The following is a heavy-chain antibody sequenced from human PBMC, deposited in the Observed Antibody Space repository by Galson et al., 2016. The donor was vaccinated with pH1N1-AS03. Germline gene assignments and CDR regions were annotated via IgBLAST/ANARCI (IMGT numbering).Heavy chain of an antibody. CDR3: ARGLGGYNGYALDY. CDR2: ISSDGSSI. Sequence: SLRLSCAASGFTFSNKWMHRVRHTPGKGLVWVSRISSDGSSISYADSMKGRFTISRDNAKNTLYLQMNSLRAEDTGVYYCARGLGGYNGYALDYWGQGTLVTVSS. D-gene: IGHD5-12*01. CDR1: GFTFSNKW. J-gene: IGHJ4*02. V-gene: IGHV3-74*01.